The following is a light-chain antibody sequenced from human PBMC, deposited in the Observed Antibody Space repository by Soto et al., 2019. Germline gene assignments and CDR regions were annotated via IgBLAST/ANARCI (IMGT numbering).Light chain of an antibody. CDR1: QSVSTY. V-gene: IGKV3-11*01. CDR2: DAS. CDR3: QQRSNWPRCT. J-gene: IGKJ2*02. Sequence: EIVLPQSPATLSLSPGERATLSCRASQSVSTYLAWYQHKPGQAPRLLIYDASNRATGIPARFSGSGSGTDFTLTISSLEPEDFAVDYWQQRSNWPRCTFGRGTKVEIK.